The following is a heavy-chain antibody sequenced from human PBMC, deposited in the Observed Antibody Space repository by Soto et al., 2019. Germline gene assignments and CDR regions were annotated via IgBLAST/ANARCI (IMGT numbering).Heavy chain of an antibody. CDR3: GRGVRGVIIH. D-gene: IGHD3-10*01. CDR1: GFNFSSYG. Sequence: QVQLVESGGGVVQPGRSLRLSCAASGFNFSSYGLHWVRQAPGKGLEWVAVIYYDGSKKDYGDSVQGRFTISRDNSKNTLYLQMNSLRAEDTAVYYFGRGVRGVIIHWGQGTLVTVSS. V-gene: IGHV3-33*01. CDR2: IYYDGSKK. J-gene: IGHJ4*02.